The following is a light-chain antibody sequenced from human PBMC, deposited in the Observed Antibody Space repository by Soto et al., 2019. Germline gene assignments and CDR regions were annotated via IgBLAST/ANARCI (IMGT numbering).Light chain of an antibody. Sequence: EVVFTQSPGTLSFSPGERATLSCRASESVRSYIAWYQHKPDQAPRLLIYNASKRATGIPARFSGSGSGTEFTLTVSSLEPDDFAIYYCQQRSDWEFTFGPGTKVDIK. CDR3: QQRSDWEFT. V-gene: IGKV3-11*01. J-gene: IGKJ3*01. CDR2: NAS. CDR1: ESVRSY.